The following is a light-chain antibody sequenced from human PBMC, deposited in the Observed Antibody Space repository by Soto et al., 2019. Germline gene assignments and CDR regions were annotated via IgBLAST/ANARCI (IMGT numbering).Light chain of an antibody. Sequence: EIVLTQSPGTLSLSPGERATLSCRASQSIRSTYLAWYQQKPGQAPRLLIYGASSRATDIPDRFSGSGSGTDFTLTISRLEHEDFAVYYCQQFDTAPRTFRQGPKVEIK. CDR1: QSIRSTY. V-gene: IGKV3-20*01. J-gene: IGKJ1*01. CDR2: GAS. CDR3: QQFDTAPRT.